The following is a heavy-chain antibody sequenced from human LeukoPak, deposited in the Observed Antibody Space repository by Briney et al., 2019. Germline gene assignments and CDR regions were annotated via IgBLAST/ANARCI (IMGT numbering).Heavy chain of an antibody. CDR2: VIPAFGTA. Sequence: SVKVSCKGSGGTFSSYSISWVRQAPGQGLEWMGGVIPAFGTAHYAQKFQGRVTFTTDESTTTAYMELRSLRSEDTAVYYCASEGNYDSSGYSRYNYYYMDVWGKGTAVTVSS. CDR3: ASEGNYDSSGYSRYNYYYMDV. V-gene: IGHV1-69*05. J-gene: IGHJ6*03. D-gene: IGHD3-22*01. CDR1: GGTFSSYS.